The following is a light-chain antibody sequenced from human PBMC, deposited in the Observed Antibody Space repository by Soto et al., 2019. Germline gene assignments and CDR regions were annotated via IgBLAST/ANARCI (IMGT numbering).Light chain of an antibody. CDR1: EDIVRW. CDR3: QQANSFPIT. Sequence: DIQMTQSPSSLSASIGDRVTITCRASEDIVRWSAWYQQKPGNAPKLLIYAASAVQSGVPSRFSGSGSGTDFTLTISSLQPEDFATYYCQQANSFPITFGQGTRLEIK. J-gene: IGKJ5*01. V-gene: IGKV1D-12*01. CDR2: AAS.